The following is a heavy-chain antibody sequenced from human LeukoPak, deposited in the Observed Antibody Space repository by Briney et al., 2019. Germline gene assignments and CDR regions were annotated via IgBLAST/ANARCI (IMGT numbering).Heavy chain of an antibody. CDR1: GFTFGDYA. CDR3: VREGIVVVVADDAFDI. CDR2: ISSSSSYI. V-gene: IGHV3-21*01. J-gene: IGHJ3*02. D-gene: IGHD2-15*01. Sequence: PGGSLRLSCTASGFTFGDYAMSWFRQAPGKGLEWVSSISSSSSYIYYADSVKGRFTISRDNAKNSLYLQMNSLRAEDTAVYYCVREGIVVVVADDAFDIWSQGTMVTVSS.